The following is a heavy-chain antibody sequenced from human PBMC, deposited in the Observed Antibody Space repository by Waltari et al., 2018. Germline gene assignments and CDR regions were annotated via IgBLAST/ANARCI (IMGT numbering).Heavy chain of an antibody. D-gene: IGHD7-27*01. J-gene: IGHJ2*01. CDR3: VEDSFWGFFDF. Sequence: EKQLVESGGGVAQPGGSLRLSCEASGFTFGNYAFHWVRQVPGRGLQWVSLINWDCGDIYDADSVKGRFTISRDNSKNFLYLQMNSLRPEDTGLYDCVEDSFWGFFDFWGRGTLVTVSS. CDR1: GFTFGNYA. CDR2: INWDCGDI. V-gene: IGHV3-43D*04.